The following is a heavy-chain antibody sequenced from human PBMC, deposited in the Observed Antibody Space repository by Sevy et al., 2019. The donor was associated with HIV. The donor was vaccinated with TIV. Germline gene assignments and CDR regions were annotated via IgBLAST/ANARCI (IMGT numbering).Heavy chain of an antibody. J-gene: IGHJ4*02. CDR3: ARSQSSSWHYFDY. Sequence: GGSLRLSCAASGFIFSDYTLHWVRQAPGTGLEWVVVISYDGSFTYYADSVEGRFTISRDNCKNTLFLQMNSLRHEDTAVYYCARSQSSSWHYFDYWGQGTLVTVSS. CDR1: GFIFSDYT. CDR2: ISYDGSFT. V-gene: IGHV3-30*04. D-gene: IGHD6-13*01.